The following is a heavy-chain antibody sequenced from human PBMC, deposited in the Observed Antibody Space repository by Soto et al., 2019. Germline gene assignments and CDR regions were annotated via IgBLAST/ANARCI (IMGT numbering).Heavy chain of an antibody. Sequence: QVQLQESGPGLVKASQPLSLTGPVSGGSISSGGYYWSWIRQHPGKGLERIGNIYNSGSTYYNPSLKSRVTMSADTSKNQFSLKLSSVTAADTAVYYGERDPSPWGQGTQAIVSS. J-gene: IGHJ5*02. CDR1: GGSISSGGYY. V-gene: IGHV4-31*03. CDR3: ERDPSP. CDR2: IYNSGST.